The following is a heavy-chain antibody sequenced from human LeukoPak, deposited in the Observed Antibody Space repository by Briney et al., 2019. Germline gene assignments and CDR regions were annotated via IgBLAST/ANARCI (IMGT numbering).Heavy chain of an antibody. D-gene: IGHD6-13*01. J-gene: IGHJ5*02. CDR3: ARGGRQQLVRDWFDP. Sequence: ASVKVSCKASGYTFTSYYMHWVRQAPGQGLEWMGIINPSGGSTSYAQKFQGRVTMTRDTSTSTVYKELSSLRSEDTAVYYCARGGRQQLVRDWFDPWGQGTLVTVSS. CDR2: INPSGGST. V-gene: IGHV1-46*01. CDR1: GYTFTSYY.